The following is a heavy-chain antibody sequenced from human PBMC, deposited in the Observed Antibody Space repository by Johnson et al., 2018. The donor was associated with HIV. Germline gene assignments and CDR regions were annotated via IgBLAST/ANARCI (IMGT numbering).Heavy chain of an antibody. Sequence: QVQLVESGGGVVQPGRSLRLSCAASGFTFSSYAMHWVRQAPGKGLEWVAVISYDGSNKYYADSVKGRFPISRDNSKNMLYLQMNSLRTEDTAVYYCGRDINYSNYVTDAFDIWGQGTVVTVSS. D-gene: IGHD4-11*01. CDR3: GRDINYSNYVTDAFDI. J-gene: IGHJ3*02. V-gene: IGHV3-30*04. CDR2: ISYDGSNK. CDR1: GFTFSSYA.